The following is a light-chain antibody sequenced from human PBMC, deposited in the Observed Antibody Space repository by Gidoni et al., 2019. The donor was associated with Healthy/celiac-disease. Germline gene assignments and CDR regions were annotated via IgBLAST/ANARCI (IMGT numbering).Light chain of an antibody. CDR3: QSYDSSLSGWV. CDR2: GNS. Sequence: QSVLTQPPPVSGAPGQSVTRSCTGSSSNIGAGYDVHWYQQLPGTAPKLLIYGNSNRPSGVPDRFSGSKSGTSASLAITGLQAEDEADYYCQSYDSSLSGWVFGGGTKLTVL. CDR1: SSNIGAGYD. V-gene: IGLV1-40*01. J-gene: IGLJ3*02.